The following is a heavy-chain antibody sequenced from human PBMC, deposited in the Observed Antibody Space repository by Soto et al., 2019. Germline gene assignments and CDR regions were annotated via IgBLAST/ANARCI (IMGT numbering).Heavy chain of an antibody. V-gene: IGHV3-21*06. CDR2: ISSTSSFI. Sequence: EVQLVESGGGLVKPGGSLRLSCAASGLTFSDYTMNWVRQAPGKGLEWVSSISSTSSFIYYADSVKGRFTISRDNAKNSLYLQMNSLRAEDTAVYYCAGPYSSGDRLLGYWGQGTLVTVSS. CDR3: AGPYSSGDRLLGY. J-gene: IGHJ4*02. D-gene: IGHD6-19*01. CDR1: GLTFSDYT.